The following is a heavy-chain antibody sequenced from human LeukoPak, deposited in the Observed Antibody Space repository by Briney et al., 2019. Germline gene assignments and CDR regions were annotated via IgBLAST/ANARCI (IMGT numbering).Heavy chain of an antibody. CDR2: MKPDGGEI. V-gene: IGHV3-7*01. J-gene: IGHJ4*02. CDR1: GFTFTTYW. Sequence: PGGSLRLSCAASGFTFTTYWMSWVRQAPGKGLEWVANMKPDGGEIFYVYSVKGLFTISRDNAMNTLYLQMNSLRAEDSALSYCTTDMQGSRLHLVGSPNDWGPRTLVTASS. D-gene: IGHD1-26*01. CDR3: TTDMQGSRLHLVGSPND.